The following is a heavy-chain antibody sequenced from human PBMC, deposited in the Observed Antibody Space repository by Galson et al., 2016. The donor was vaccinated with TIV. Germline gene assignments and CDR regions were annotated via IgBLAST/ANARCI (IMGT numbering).Heavy chain of an antibody. Sequence: SLRLSCAASGFTFSNYWMHWVRQAPGKGLVWVLRINSDGRTTTYADSVEGRFTISRDNAKNTLYLQMNSLRAEDTAVYYCVRGEERPLVGAKPLDYWGQGALVTVSS. CDR2: INSDGRTT. D-gene: IGHD1-26*01. CDR1: GFTFSNYW. J-gene: IGHJ4*02. V-gene: IGHV3-74*03. CDR3: VRGEERPLVGAKPLDY.